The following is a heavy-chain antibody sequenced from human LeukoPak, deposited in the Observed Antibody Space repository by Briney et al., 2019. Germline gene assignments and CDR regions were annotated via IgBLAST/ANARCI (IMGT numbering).Heavy chain of an antibody. CDR3: ARVAGYYDSSGYYDY. V-gene: IGHV3-64*01. D-gene: IGHD3-22*01. J-gene: IGHJ4*02. CDR1: GFTFSSYA. Sequence: GRSLRLSCAASGFTFSSYAMHWVRQAPGKGLEYVSAISSNGGSTYYANSVKGRFTISRDNSKNTLYLQMGSLRAEDMAVYYCARVAGYYDSSGYYDYWGQGTLVTVSS. CDR2: ISSNGGST.